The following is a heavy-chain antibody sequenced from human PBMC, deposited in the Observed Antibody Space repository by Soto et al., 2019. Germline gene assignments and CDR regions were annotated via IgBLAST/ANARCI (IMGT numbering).Heavy chain of an antibody. CDR2: ISYDGSNK. J-gene: IGHJ3*02. CDR3: ARDPIFTSRSCIGGSCCSGPGPKGAFDI. D-gene: IGHD2-15*01. CDR1: GFTFSSYA. Sequence: GGSLRLSCAASGFTFSSYAMHWVRQAPGKGLERVAVISYDGSNKYYADSVKGRFTISRDNSKNTLYIRMNSLRAEATAVYYCARDPIFTSRSCIGGSCCSGPGPKGAFDIWGKGTMVTVSS. V-gene: IGHV3-30*14.